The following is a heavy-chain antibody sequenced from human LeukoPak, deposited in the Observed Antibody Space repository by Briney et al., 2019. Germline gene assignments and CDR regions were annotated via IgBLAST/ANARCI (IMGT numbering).Heavy chain of an antibody. CDR1: GYTLSAWN. CDR3: ARGERDY. D-gene: IGHD1-1*01. CDR2: INPSSGGT. J-gene: IGHJ4*02. Sequence: ASVKVSCKASGYTLSAWNMNWVRRAPGQGLEWMGWINPSSGGTVYAQKFQGRVTMTSDTSISTVYMELTSLRSDDTAVYFCARGERDYWGQGTLVTVSS. V-gene: IGHV1-2*02.